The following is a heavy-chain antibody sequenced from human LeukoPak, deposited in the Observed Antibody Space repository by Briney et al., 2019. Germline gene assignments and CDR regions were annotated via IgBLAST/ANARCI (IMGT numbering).Heavy chain of an antibody. J-gene: IGHJ3*02. Sequence: GGSLRLSCAASGFTFNSYWMHWVRQAPGKGLVWVSRINSDGSSTSYADSVKGRFTISRDNAKNSLYLQMNSLRAEDTALYYCARGISAAGTVGAFDIWGQGTMVTVSS. CDR3: ARGISAAGTVGAFDI. V-gene: IGHV3-74*01. D-gene: IGHD6-13*01. CDR2: INSDGSST. CDR1: GFTFNSYW.